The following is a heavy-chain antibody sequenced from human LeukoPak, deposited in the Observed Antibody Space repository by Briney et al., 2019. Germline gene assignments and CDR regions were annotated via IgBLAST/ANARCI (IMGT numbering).Heavy chain of an antibody. J-gene: IGHJ4*02. CDR1: ESTFRNAW. V-gene: IGHV3-69-1*01. D-gene: IGHD5-18*01. Sequence: GGSLRLSCAASESTFRNAWMSWVRQAPGKGLEWVSDSVKGRFTISRDNAKNSLYLQMNSLRAEDTAVYYCARGRGYSYGQLDYWGQGTLVTVSS. CDR3: ARGRGYSYGQLDY.